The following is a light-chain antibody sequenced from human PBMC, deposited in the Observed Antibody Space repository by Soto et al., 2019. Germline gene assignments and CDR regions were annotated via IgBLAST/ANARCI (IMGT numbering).Light chain of an antibody. CDR1: QSVSSSY. J-gene: IGKJ4*01. CDR2: GAS. Sequence: EIVLTQSPGTLSLSPGERATLSCRASQSVSSSYLAWYQQKPGQAPRLLIYGASSRATGIPDRFSGSGSGTDFTLTISRLEPEAFAVYYCQQYGTVLTFGGGTKVDIK. CDR3: QQYGTVLT. V-gene: IGKV3-20*01.